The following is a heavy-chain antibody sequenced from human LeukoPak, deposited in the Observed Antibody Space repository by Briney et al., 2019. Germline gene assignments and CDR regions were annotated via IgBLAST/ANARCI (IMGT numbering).Heavy chain of an antibody. CDR2: INPGSGGT. D-gene: IGHD2-2*01. CDR1: GYTFTGYY. V-gene: IGHV1-2*02. Sequence: GASVKVSCKASGYTFTGYYIHWVRQAPGQGLEWMGWINPGSGGTNYAQKFQGRVTMTRDTSISTAYMELSRLRSDDTAVYYCAREYQLLPGVDWGQGTLVTVSS. CDR3: AREYQLLPGVD. J-gene: IGHJ4*02.